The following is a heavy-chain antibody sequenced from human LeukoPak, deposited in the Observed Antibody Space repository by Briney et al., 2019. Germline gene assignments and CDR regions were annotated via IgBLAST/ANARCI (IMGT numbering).Heavy chain of an antibody. V-gene: IGHV4-39*01. CDR1: GDSIRSSNYY. J-gene: IGHJ4*02. CDR2: IYYSGST. Sequence: SETLSLTCTVSGDSIRSSNYYWGWIRQPPGKGLEWIGSIYYSGSTYFNPSLKSRVTISVDTSKNQFSLKLSSVTAADTAVYYCARQRYYYDSSGIYRVYYFDNWGQGTLVTVSS. CDR3: ARQRYYYDSSGIYRVYYFDN. D-gene: IGHD3-22*01.